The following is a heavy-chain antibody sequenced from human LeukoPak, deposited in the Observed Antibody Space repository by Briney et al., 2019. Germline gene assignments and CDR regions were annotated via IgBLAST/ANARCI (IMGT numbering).Heavy chain of an antibody. D-gene: IGHD3-22*01. CDR3: ATWNKDSSGYYKNFDY. CDR2: FDPEDGET. V-gene: IGHV1-24*01. J-gene: IGHJ4*02. Sequence: ASVKVSCKVSGYTLTELSMHWVRQAPGKGIEWVGGFDPEDGETIYAQKFQGRVTMTKNTSTDTAYMELSSLRSEDTAVYYCATWNKDSSGYYKNFDYWGQGTLVTVSS. CDR1: GYTLTELS.